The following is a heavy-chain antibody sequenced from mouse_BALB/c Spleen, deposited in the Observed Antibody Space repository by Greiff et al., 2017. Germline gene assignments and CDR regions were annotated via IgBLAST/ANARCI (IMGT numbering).Heavy chain of an antibody. V-gene: IGHV2-9*02. D-gene: IGHD2-1*01. J-gene: IGHJ4*01. CDR1: GFSLTSYG. CDR3: ARYGNYVYYYAMDY. CDR2: IWAGGST. Sequence: VQLQQSGPGLVAPSQSLSITCTVSGFSLTSYGVHWVRQPPGKGLEWLGVIWAGGSTNNNSALMSRLSICKDNSKNQVFLKMHSLQTDDTAMYYCARYGNYVYYYAMDYWGQGTSVTVSS.